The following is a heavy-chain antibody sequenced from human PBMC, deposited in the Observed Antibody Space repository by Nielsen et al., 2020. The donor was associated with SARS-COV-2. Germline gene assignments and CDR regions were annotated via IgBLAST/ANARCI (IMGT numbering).Heavy chain of an antibody. CDR3: ARWRYYDSSGYYYAEFDY. V-gene: IGHV3-74*01. CDR1: GFTFSSYW. J-gene: IGHJ4*02. CDR2: INSDGSST. Sequence: GGSLRLSCAASGFTFSSYWMHWVRQAPGKGLVWVSRINSDGSSTSYADSVKGRFTISRDNAKNTLYLQMNSLRAEDTAVYYCARWRYYDSSGYYYAEFDYWGQGTLVTVSS. D-gene: IGHD3-22*01.